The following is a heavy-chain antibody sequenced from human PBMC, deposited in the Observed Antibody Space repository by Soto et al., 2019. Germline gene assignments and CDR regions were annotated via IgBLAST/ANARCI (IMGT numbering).Heavy chain of an antibody. CDR1: GGTFSSYA. Sequence: SVKVSCKASGGTFSSYAISWVRQAPGQGLEWMGGIIPIFGTANYAQKFQGRVTITADESTSTAYMELSSLRSEDTAVYYCARDGSVEMATITHWFDPWGQGTLVTVSS. D-gene: IGHD5-12*01. CDR3: ARDGSVEMATITHWFDP. J-gene: IGHJ5*02. CDR2: IIPIFGTA. V-gene: IGHV1-69*13.